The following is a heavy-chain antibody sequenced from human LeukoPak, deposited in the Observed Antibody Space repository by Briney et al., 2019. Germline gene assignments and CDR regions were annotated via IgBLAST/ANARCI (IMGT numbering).Heavy chain of an antibody. CDR3: ARDSRGDGYHY. CDR1: GFTFSSYG. Sequence: GRSLRLSCAASGFTFSSYGMHWVRQAPGKGLEWVALISYDGSNKYYADSVKGRFTISRDNAKNSLYLQMNSLRAEDTAVYYCARDSRGDGYHYWGQGTLVTVSS. D-gene: IGHD5-24*01. CDR2: ISYDGSNK. J-gene: IGHJ4*02. V-gene: IGHV3-30*03.